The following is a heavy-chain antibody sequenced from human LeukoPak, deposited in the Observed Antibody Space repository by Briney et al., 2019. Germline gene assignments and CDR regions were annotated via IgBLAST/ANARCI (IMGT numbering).Heavy chain of an antibody. CDR1: GYTFSTYA. Sequence: GASVKVSCKASGYTFSTYAMNWVRQAPGQGLEWMGWISAYNCNTNYAQKLQGRVTMTTDTSTSTAYMGLRGLRSDDTAVYYCAREAPPDSSSWSLIGNYHYYHYMDVWSKGTTVTVSS. J-gene: IGHJ6*03. CDR2: ISAYNCNT. D-gene: IGHD6-13*01. V-gene: IGHV1-18*01. CDR3: AREAPPDSSSWSLIGNYHYYHYMDV.